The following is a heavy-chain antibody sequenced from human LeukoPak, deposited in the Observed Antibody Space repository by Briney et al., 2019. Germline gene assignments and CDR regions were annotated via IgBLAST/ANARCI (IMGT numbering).Heavy chain of an antibody. J-gene: IGHJ5*02. V-gene: IGHV4-4*07. CDR2: IYTSGGT. D-gene: IGHD3-10*01. CDR3: ARESPHYYGSGRQNWFDP. Sequence: SETLSLTCTASGGSISSYYRSWIRQPAGKGLEWIWRIYTSGGTNYNPSLKSRVTMSVDTSKNPFSLKLSSVTAADTAVYYCARESPHYYGSGRQNWFDPWGQGTLVTVSS. CDR1: GGSISSYY.